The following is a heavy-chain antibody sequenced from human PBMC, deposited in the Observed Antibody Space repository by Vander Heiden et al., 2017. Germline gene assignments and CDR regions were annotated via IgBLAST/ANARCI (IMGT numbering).Heavy chain of an antibody. CDR3: ARGSAMAPTKHYYYYGMDV. J-gene: IGHJ6*02. CDR2: ISYDGSNK. D-gene: IGHD5-18*01. Sequence: VQLVESGGGVVQPGRSLRLSCAASGFTFSSYAIHWVRQAPGKGLEWVAVISYDGSNKYYADSVKGRFTISRDNSKNTLYLQMNSLRAEDTAVYYCARGSAMAPTKHYYYYGMDVWGQGTTVTVSS. CDR1: GFTFSSYA. V-gene: IGHV3-30*01.